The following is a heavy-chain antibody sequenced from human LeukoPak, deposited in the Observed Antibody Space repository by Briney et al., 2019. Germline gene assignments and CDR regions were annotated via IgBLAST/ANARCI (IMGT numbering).Heavy chain of an antibody. Sequence: SETLSLTCTVSGASISSHYWSWIRQPPGKGLEWIAYISYSGSTNYNPSLKSRVTISADTSKNQFSLKMISVTAADTAVYYCARAGGDISSSQDLDYWGQGTLVTVSS. V-gene: IGHV4-59*11. D-gene: IGHD6-6*01. CDR3: ARAGGDISSSQDLDY. J-gene: IGHJ4*02. CDR1: GASISSHY. CDR2: ISYSGST.